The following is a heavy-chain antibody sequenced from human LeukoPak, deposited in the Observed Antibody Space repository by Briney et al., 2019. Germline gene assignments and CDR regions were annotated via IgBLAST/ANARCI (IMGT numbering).Heavy chain of an antibody. D-gene: IGHD3-22*01. J-gene: IGHJ4*02. CDR1: GFTFGSSG. CDR3: AKDRPHYYDSSGSFY. V-gene: IGHV3-30*02. CDR2: VRNDGTNK. Sequence: GGSLRLSCTASGFTFGSSGMHWVRQAPGKGLEWVAYVRNDGTNKYYADSVKGRFTISRDNSKNTLYLQMNSLRAEDTAVYYCAKDRPHYYDSSGSFYWGQGTLVTVSS.